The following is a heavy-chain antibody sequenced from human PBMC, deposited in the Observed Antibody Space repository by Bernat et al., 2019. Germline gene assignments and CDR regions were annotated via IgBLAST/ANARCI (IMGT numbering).Heavy chain of an antibody. Sequence: EVQLVESGGGVVRPGGSWSSSCEALGLPLVVLGLSWAGQLQGKGLDWASVFIGNGGSTGYADSVKARFTISRDNAKNSLYLQMNSLRAEDTALYHCATTYSSGYFHPLGYWGQGTLVTVSS. D-gene: IGHD3-22*01. J-gene: IGHJ4*02. CDR1: GLPLVVLG. CDR3: ATTYSSGYFHPLGY. CDR2: FIGNGGST. V-gene: IGHV3-20*01.